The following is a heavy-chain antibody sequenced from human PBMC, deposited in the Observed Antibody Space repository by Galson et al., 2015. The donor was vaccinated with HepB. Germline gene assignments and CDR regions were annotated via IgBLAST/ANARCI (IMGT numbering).Heavy chain of an antibody. Sequence: SLRLSCAASGFTFSSYAMSWVRQAPGKGLEWVSAVSGSGGTTFYADSVKGRFTISRDNSKNTLSLQMNSLRAEDTAVYYCAKGSISGSDYAFWSGYPNWLDPWGQGTLVTVSS. CDR3: AKGSISGSDYAFWSGYPNWLDP. D-gene: IGHD3-3*01. V-gene: IGHV3-23*01. CDR1: GFTFSSYA. J-gene: IGHJ5*02. CDR2: VSGSGGTT.